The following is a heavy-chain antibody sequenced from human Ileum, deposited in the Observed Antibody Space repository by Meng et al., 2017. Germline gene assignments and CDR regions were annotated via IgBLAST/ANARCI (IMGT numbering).Heavy chain of an antibody. D-gene: IGHD2-15*01. CDR1: SGSISSNIY. J-gene: IGHJ4*02. V-gene: IGHV4-4*02. CDR3: VRHGGKYFDS. CDR2: IYLAGSP. Sequence: VQRQDPAPGLVGPSGTLSLSCAASSGSISSNIYWSWVRQPPGKGLEWIGQIYLAGSPNYNPSLESRVTISVDKSKNQFSLRLTSVTAADTAIFYCVRHGGKYFDSWGQGTLVTVSS.